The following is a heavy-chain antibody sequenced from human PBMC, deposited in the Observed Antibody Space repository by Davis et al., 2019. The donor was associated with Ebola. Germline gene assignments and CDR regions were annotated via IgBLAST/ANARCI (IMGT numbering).Heavy chain of an antibody. D-gene: IGHD3-3*01. J-gene: IGHJ4*01. CDR3: ARDRHGFVEYLFLDF. Sequence: PGGSLRLSCAASGFTFNTHAMHWVRQAPGKGLEWVAVISFDEKTESYADSVKGRFTISRDNSKNTLYLQMNSLRPEDTAVYYCARDRHGFVEYLFLDFWGHGTLVTVSS. CDR2: ISFDEKTE. V-gene: IGHV3-30*04. CDR1: GFTFNTHA.